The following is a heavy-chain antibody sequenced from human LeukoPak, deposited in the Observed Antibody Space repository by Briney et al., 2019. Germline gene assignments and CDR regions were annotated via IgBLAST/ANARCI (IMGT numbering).Heavy chain of an antibody. V-gene: IGHV3-48*04. Sequence: GGSLRLSCAASGFTFSSYAMSWVRQAPGKGLEWVSYISSSGSTIYYADSVKGRFTISRDNAKNSLYLQMNSLRAEDTAVYYCAVIVGATLDYWGQGTLVTVSS. CDR1: GFTFSSYA. J-gene: IGHJ4*02. CDR3: AVIVGATLDY. CDR2: ISSSGSTI. D-gene: IGHD1-26*01.